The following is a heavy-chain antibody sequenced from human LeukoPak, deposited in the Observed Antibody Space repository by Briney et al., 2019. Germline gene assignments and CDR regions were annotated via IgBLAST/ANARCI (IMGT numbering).Heavy chain of an antibody. CDR3: ARDPQLWFDY. Sequence: GSVKVSCKASGYTFTGYYMHWVRQAPGQGLEWMGWISPTSGGTNYAQKFQGRVTMTRDTSFRTAYMELSRLRSDDTAVYYCARDPQLWFDYWGQGTLVTVSS. CDR1: GYTFTGYY. J-gene: IGHJ4*02. V-gene: IGHV1-2*02. D-gene: IGHD5-18*01. CDR2: ISPTSGGT.